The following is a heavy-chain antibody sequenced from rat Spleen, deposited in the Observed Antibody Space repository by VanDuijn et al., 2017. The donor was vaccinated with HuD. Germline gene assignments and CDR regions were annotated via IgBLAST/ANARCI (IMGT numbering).Heavy chain of an antibody. Sequence: EVQLVESGGDLVQPGRSLKLSCAASGFTFNSYDMAWVRQAPTKGLEWVASISNTGDTFYPDSVKGRFSISRDDAKSTIYLYMNSLRSEDTAIYYCARGVRIYDYWGQGTLVTVSS. V-gene: IGHV5-25*01. CDR1: GFTFNSYD. CDR3: ARGVRIYDY. J-gene: IGHJ3*01. CDR2: ISNTGDT. D-gene: IGHD1-6*01.